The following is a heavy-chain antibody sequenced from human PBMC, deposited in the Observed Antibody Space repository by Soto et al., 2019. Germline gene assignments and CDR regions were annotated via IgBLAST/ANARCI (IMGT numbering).Heavy chain of an antibody. V-gene: IGHV1-69*02. CDR2: VIPILGIA. Sequence: SVKVSCKASGGTFSSYTISWVRQAPGQGLEWMGRVIPILGIANYAQKFQGRVTITADKSTSTAYMELSSLRSEDTAVYYCAGGNSYGPATSDYYYMDVWGKGTTVTVSS. J-gene: IGHJ6*03. D-gene: IGHD5-18*01. CDR1: GGTFSSYT. CDR3: AGGNSYGPATSDYYYMDV.